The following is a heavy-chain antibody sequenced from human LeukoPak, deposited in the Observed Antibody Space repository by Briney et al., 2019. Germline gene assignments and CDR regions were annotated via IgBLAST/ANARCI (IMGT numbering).Heavy chain of an antibody. Sequence: ASVKVSCKASGYTFTSYAMNWVRQAPGQGLEWMGWINTNTGNPTYAQGFTGRFVFSLDTSVSTAYLQISSLKAEDTAVYYCARCPELPEDPAYYFDYWGQGTLVTVSS. CDR1: GYTFTSYA. V-gene: IGHV7-4-1*02. CDR2: INTNTGNP. CDR3: ARCPELPEDPAYYFDY. J-gene: IGHJ4*02. D-gene: IGHD2-2*01.